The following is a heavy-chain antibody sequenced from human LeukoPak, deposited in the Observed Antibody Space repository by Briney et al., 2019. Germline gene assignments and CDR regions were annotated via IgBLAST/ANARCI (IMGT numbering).Heavy chain of an antibody. D-gene: IGHD4-17*01. CDR2: IRSSSSYI. CDR1: GFTFSAYS. J-gene: IGHJ3*02. CDR3: AGEVTTHAFEI. Sequence: GGSLRLSCAASGFTFSAYSMNWVRQAPGKGLEWVSYIRSSSSYIDYADSVKGRFTISRDDAKNSLYLQMNSLRAEDTAVYYCAGEVTTHAFEIWGQGTMVTVSS. V-gene: IGHV3-21*01.